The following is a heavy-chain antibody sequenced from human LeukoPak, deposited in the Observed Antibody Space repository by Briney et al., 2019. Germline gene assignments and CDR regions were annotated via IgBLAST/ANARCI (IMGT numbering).Heavy chain of an antibody. Sequence: SVKVSCKASGYTFTGYYMHWVRQAPGQGLEWMGRIIPILGIANYAQKFQGRVTITADKSTSTAYMELSSLRSEDTAVYYCASPRLLHSGYDKGGWFDPWGQGTLVTVSS. CDR3: ASPRLLHSGYDKGGWFDP. CDR2: IIPILGIA. V-gene: IGHV1-69*02. D-gene: IGHD5-12*01. CDR1: GYTFTGYY. J-gene: IGHJ5*02.